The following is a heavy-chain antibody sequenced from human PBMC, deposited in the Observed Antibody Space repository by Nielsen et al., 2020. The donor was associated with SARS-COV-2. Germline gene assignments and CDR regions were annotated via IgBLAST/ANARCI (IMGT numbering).Heavy chain of an antibody. CDR2: MNPNSGNT. CDR3: ARRGDYDILTGYHFDY. Sequence: APVKVSCTASGHTFTSYDINWVRQATGQGLEWMGWMNPNSGNTDYAQKFQGRVTMTRNTSISTAYMELGSLRSEDTAVYYCARRGDYDILTGYHFDYWGQGTLVTVSS. J-gene: IGHJ4*02. V-gene: IGHV1-8*01. D-gene: IGHD3-9*01. CDR1: GHTFTSYD.